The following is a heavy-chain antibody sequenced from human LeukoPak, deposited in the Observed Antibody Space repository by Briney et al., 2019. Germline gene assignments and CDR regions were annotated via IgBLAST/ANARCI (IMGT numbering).Heavy chain of an antibody. J-gene: IGHJ3*02. D-gene: IGHD6-13*01. CDR2: INPNTGGT. CDR1: GYTFTGYY. CDR3: ARGAAAGYHDAFGI. Sequence: ASVKVSCKASGYTFTGYYMHWVRQAPGQGLAWMGWINPNTGGTNYAQNFRGRVTMTRDTSFSTPYMELSTLRSDDTAVYYCARGAAAGYHDAFGIWGQGTMVTVSS. V-gene: IGHV1-2*02.